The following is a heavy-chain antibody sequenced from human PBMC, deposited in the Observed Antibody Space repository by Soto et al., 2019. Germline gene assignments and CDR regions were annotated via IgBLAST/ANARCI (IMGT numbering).Heavy chain of an antibody. D-gene: IGHD5-18*01. CDR3: ARDRLMATAGTARHYFGLDV. J-gene: IGHJ6*02. CDR1: GGSIRSGGYY. CDR2: IYYSGNT. Sequence: SETLSPTCTVSGGSIRSGGYYWSWVRQNPRRGLEWIGNIYYSGNTYYNPSLKSRLTISVDTSKNPFSLNLSSVTAADTAVYYCARDRLMATAGTARHYFGLDVWGQGTTVTVSS. V-gene: IGHV4-31*03.